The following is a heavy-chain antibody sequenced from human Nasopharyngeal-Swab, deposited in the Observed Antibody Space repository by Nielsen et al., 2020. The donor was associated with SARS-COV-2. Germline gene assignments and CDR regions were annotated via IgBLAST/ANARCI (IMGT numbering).Heavy chain of an antibody. CDR2: ISYDGSNK. CDR1: GFTFSSYA. J-gene: IGHJ4*02. V-gene: IGHV3-30-3*01. D-gene: IGHD3-22*01. CDR3: ASSPLDSSGYYYGLDY. Sequence: GGSLRLSCAASGFTFSSYAMHWVRQAPGKGLECVAVISYDGSNKYYADSVKGRLTISRDNSKNTLSPQMNSLRAEDTAVYYCASSPLDSSGYYYGLDYWGQGTLATVSS.